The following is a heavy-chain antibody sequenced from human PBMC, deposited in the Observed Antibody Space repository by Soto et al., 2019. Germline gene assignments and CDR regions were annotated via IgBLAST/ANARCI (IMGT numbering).Heavy chain of an antibody. CDR3: ARGARDFDY. CDR1: GFTFDTYV. CDR2: IWYDGSNK. J-gene: IGHJ4*02. V-gene: IGHV3-33*01. D-gene: IGHD3-16*01. Sequence: PGGSLRLSCAASGFTFDTYVMHWVRQAPGRGLEWVALIWYDGSNKYYGDSVKGRFTISRDNSKNTLYLQMNSLRAEDTAVYYCARGARDFDYWGQGTLVTAPQ.